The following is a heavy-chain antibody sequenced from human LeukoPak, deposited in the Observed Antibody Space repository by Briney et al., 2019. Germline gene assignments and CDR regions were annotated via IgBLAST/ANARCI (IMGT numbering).Heavy chain of an antibody. V-gene: IGHV3-23*01. CDR2: INGGGFTT. D-gene: IGHD6-13*01. Sequence: PGGSLRLSCAASGFTFSSYGLSWVRQAPGKGLEWVSAINGGGFTTYYADSVKGRFTISRDNSKNTLYLQMNSLRVEDTAVYYCAKKDSAAAYPSWGQGTLVTVSS. CDR3: AKKDSAAAYPS. CDR1: GFTFSSYG. J-gene: IGHJ5*02.